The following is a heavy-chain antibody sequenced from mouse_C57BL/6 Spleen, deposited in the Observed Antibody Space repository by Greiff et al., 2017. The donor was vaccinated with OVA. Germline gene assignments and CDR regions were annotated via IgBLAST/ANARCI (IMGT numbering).Heavy chain of an antibody. Sequence: QVQLQQPGAELVRPGTSVKVSCKASGYAFTNYLIEWVKQRPGQGLEWIGVINPGSGGTNYNEKFKGKATLTVDKYSSTAYMQLSSLTSEDSAVYFCASRSDGYYPWFAYWGQGTLVTVSA. CDR3: ASRSDGYYPWFAY. J-gene: IGHJ3*01. D-gene: IGHD2-3*01. CDR2: INPGSGGT. V-gene: IGHV1-54*01. CDR1: GYAFTNYL.